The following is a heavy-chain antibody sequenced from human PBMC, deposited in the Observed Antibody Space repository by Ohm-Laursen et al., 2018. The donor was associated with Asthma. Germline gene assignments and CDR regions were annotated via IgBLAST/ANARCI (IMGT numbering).Heavy chain of an antibody. CDR1: GDSISSGNNY. D-gene: IGHD4-17*01. Sequence: TLSLTCTVSGDSISSGNNYWSWIRQHPGKGLEWIGYIYYSEITYSNPSLRSRVSISVDTSKNQFSLKLSPVTAADTAVYYCARSDYGEQSVDYWGQGTLVTVSS. J-gene: IGHJ4*02. CDR3: ARSDYGEQSVDY. CDR2: IYYSEIT. V-gene: IGHV4-31*03.